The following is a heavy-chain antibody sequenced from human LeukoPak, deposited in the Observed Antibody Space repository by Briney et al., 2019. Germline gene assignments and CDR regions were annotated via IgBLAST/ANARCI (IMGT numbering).Heavy chain of an antibody. V-gene: IGHV3-48*03. J-gene: IGHJ5*02. CDR1: GFTFSDYE. D-gene: IGHD4-17*01. Sequence: GSLRLSCAASGFTFSDYEMNWVRQAPGKGLEWVSYISGSGNIIYYADSVKGRFTISRDNPKNSLYLQMNSLRAEDTAVYYCARTTVTAGRTNWFDPWGQGTLVIVSS. CDR2: ISGSGNII. CDR3: ARTTVTAGRTNWFDP.